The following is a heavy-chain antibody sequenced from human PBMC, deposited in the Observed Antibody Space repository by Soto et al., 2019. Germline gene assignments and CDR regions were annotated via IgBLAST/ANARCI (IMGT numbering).Heavy chain of an antibody. V-gene: IGHV3-66*04. Sequence: EVQLVESGGGLVQPGGSLRLSCAASGVTVSSNYMSWVRQAPGKGLEWVSVIYSCGSTYYADSVKGRFTISRDNPKNTLYLQRNSLGAEDTAVYYCARHGYNYGGGYFDYWGQGTLVTVSS. D-gene: IGHD5-18*01. J-gene: IGHJ4*02. CDR3: ARHGYNYGGGYFDY. CDR2: IYSCGST. CDR1: GVTVSSNY.